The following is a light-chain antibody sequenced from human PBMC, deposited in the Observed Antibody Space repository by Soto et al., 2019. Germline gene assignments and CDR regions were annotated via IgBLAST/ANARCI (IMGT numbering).Light chain of an antibody. CDR3: CSYAGSYTHV. J-gene: IGLJ1*01. Sequence: QSALTQPRSVSGSPGQSVTISCTGTSSDIGGYNYVSWYQQHSGKAPKLMIYDVIKRPSGVPDRFSGSKSGNTASLTIYGLQAEDEADYYCCSYAGSYTHVFGTGTKVTVL. CDR2: DVI. V-gene: IGLV2-11*01. CDR1: SSDIGGYNY.